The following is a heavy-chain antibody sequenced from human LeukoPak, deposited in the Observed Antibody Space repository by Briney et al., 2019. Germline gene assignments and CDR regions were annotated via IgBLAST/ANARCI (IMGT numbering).Heavy chain of an antibody. V-gene: IGHV4-38-2*02. CDR1: GYSISSGYY. Sequence: SETLSLTCTVSGYSISSGYYWGWIRQPPGKGLEWIGSIYHSGSTYYNPSLKSRVTISVDTSKNQFSLKLSSVTAADTAVYYCARVGEYSSSSAFDYWGQGTLVTVSS. D-gene: IGHD6-6*01. CDR3: ARVGEYSSSSAFDY. CDR2: IYHSGST. J-gene: IGHJ4*02.